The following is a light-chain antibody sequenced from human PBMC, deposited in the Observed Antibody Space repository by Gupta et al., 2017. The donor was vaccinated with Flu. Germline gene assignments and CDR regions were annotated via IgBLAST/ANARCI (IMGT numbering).Light chain of an antibody. CDR3: VLNMGSGTPGV. V-gene: IGLV8-61*01. Sequence: VTLTCGLSSGSVSTSSYACCDQQSPGQPPRTLIYSTNIRSSGVPDRFAGSILGNKAVLTITGAQADDECDYYGVLNMGSGTPGVCGGGTKLNGL. CDR2: STN. CDR1: SGSVSTSSY. J-gene: IGLJ3*02.